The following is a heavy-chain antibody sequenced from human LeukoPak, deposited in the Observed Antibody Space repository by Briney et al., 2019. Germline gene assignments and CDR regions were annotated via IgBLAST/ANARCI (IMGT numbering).Heavy chain of an antibody. CDR1: GGSISSYY. Sequence: SETLSLTCTVSGGSISSYYWSWIRQPPGKGLEWIGYIYYSGSTNYNPSLKSRVTISVDTSKNQFSLKLSSVTAADTAVCYCARDLLWFGEFHYYGMDVWGQGTTVTVSS. CDR3: ARDLLWFGEFHYYGMDV. J-gene: IGHJ6*02. CDR2: IYYSGST. D-gene: IGHD3-10*01. V-gene: IGHV4-59*08.